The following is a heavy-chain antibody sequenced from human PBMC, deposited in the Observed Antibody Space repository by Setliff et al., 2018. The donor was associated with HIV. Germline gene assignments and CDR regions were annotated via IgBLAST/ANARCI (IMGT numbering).Heavy chain of an antibody. CDR3: ARETNYYDSSGLYGGYFDN. D-gene: IGHD3-22*01. CDR1: GFTFSSYE. Sequence: GGSLRLSCAASGFTFSSYEMNWVRQAPGKGLEWVSYISSGGGTIYYADSVKGRFTISRDNAKNSLHLQMNSLRAEDTAVYYCARETNYYDSSGLYGGYFDNWGQGTLVTVSS. CDR2: ISSGGGTI. J-gene: IGHJ4*02. V-gene: IGHV3-48*03.